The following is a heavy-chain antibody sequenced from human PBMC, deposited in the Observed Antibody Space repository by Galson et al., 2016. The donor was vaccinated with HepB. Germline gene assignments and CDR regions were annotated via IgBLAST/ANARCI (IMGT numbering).Heavy chain of an antibody. V-gene: IGHV3-23*01. CDR3: GPEWDEGRKTSGTYY. D-gene: IGHD1-26*01. CDR1: GFTFSNYG. J-gene: IGHJ4*02. CDR2: ITGNGGST. Sequence: SLRLSCAASGFTFSNYGMSWVRQAPGKGLEWVSAITGNGGSTFYADSVKGRFTISRDNSKNTLYLQMNSLRAEDAAVYYCGPEWDEGRKTSGTYYWGQGTLVTVSS.